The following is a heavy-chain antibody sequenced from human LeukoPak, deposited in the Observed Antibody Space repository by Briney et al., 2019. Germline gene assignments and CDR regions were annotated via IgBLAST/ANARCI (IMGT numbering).Heavy chain of an antibody. Sequence: TASETLSVTCAVYGGSFSGYYWSWIRQPPGKGLEWIGEINHSGSTNYNPSLKSRVTISVDTSKNQFSLKLSSVTAADTAVYYCARDNTVTTYYYYGMDVWGQGTTVTVSS. CDR1: GGSFSGYY. J-gene: IGHJ6*02. CDR2: INHSGST. CDR3: ARDNTVTTYYYYGMDV. V-gene: IGHV4-34*01. D-gene: IGHD4-11*01.